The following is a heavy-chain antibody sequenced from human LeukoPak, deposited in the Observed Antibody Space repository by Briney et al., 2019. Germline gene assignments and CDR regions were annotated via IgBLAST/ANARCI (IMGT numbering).Heavy chain of an antibody. D-gene: IGHD3-22*01. Sequence: SETLSLTCTVSGGSISRYYWSWIRQPPGKGLEWIGSIYYSGSTYYNPSLKSRVTISVDTSKNQFSLKLSSVTAADTAVYYCARSGRGTMIVVVMGKGYYFDYWGQGTLVTVSS. V-gene: IGHV4-59*12. CDR1: GGSISRYY. CDR2: IYYSGST. CDR3: ARSGRGTMIVVVMGKGYYFDY. J-gene: IGHJ4*02.